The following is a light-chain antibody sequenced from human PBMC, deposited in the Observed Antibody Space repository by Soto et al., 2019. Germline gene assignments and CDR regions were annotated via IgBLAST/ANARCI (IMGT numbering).Light chain of an antibody. J-gene: IGKJ1*01. CDR3: QQYNSYSST. CDR2: NAS. Sequence: DIQMTQSPSTLSASVGDRVTITCRASQGISSWYAWYQQKPGKAPKLQTYNASSLESGVPERVSGNGSGTEFTLTISRLQPDDFATYYCQQYNSYSSTFGQGTKVEIK. V-gene: IGKV1-5*01. CDR1: QGISSW.